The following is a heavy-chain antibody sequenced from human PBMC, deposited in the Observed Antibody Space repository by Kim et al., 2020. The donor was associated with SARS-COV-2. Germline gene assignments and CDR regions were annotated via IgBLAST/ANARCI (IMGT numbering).Heavy chain of an antibody. Sequence: SETLSLTCTVSGGSISSSSYYWGWIRQPPGKGLAWIGSIYYSGSTYYNPSLKSRVTISVDTSKNQFSLKLSSVTAADTAVYYCAEYVLLWFGEGEGHADVWGQGTTVTVSS. D-gene: IGHD3-10*01. CDR3: AEYVLLWFGEGEGHADV. CDR2: IYYSGST. CDR1: GGSISSSSYY. J-gene: IGHJ6*02. V-gene: IGHV4-39*01.